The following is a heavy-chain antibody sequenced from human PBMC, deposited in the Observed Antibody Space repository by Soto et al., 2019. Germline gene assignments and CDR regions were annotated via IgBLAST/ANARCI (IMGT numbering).Heavy chain of an antibody. J-gene: IGHJ4*02. V-gene: IGHV1-24*01. CDR1: GYTLTELS. Sequence: GASVKVSCKVSGYTLTELSMHWVRQAPGKRLEWMGGFDPEDGETIYAQKFQGRVTMTEDTSTDTAYMELSSLRSEDTAVYYCATDLKYYYDSSGYSEPSYWGQGTLVTVSS. D-gene: IGHD3-22*01. CDR2: FDPEDGET. CDR3: ATDLKYYYDSSGYSEPSY.